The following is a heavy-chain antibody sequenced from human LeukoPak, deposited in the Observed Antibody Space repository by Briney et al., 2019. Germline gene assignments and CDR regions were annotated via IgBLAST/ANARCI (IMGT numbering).Heavy chain of an antibody. CDR3: ARGDDCGGDCYSGNSFDY. J-gene: IGHJ4*02. V-gene: IGHV1-46*01. CDR2: INPSGGST. Sequence: ASVKVSCKASGYTFTSYYMHWVRQAPGQGLEWMGIINPSGGSTSYAQKFQGRVTMTRDTSTSTVYMELSSLRSEDTAVYYCARGDDCGGDCYSGNSFDYWGQGTLVIISS. CDR1: GYTFTSYY. D-gene: IGHD2-21*02.